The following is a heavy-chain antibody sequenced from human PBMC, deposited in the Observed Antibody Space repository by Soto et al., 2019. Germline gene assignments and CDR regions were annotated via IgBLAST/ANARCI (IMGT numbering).Heavy chain of an antibody. V-gene: IGHV1-18*04. Sequence: QVQLVQSGAEVKKPGASVKVSCKASGYTFTSYGISWVRQAPGQGLEWMGWISSYNGNTNYAQKLKGRVTMTTDTAKNTAYMELRSLRSDDTAVYYCARDWAPPYRGSYYERGGYWGQGTLVTVSS. CDR2: ISSYNGNT. CDR3: ARDWAPPYRGSYYERGGY. CDR1: GYTFTSYG. D-gene: IGHD1-26*01. J-gene: IGHJ4*02.